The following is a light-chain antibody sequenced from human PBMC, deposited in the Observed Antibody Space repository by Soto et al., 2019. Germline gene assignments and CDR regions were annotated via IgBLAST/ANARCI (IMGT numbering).Light chain of an antibody. CDR1: QSISSW. Sequence: DIQMTQSPSTLSASVGDRVTITCRASQSISSWLAWYQRKPGKAPKLLIYKASSLESGVQSRFSGSGSGTEFTLTISSLQPDDFATYYCQQYNSYPYIFGQGTKLEIK. V-gene: IGKV1-5*03. CDR2: KAS. J-gene: IGKJ2*01. CDR3: QQYNSYPYI.